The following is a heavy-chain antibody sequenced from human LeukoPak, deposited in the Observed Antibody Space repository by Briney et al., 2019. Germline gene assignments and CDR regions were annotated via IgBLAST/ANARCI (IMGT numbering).Heavy chain of an antibody. CDR3: AKDFYGDYEGY. J-gene: IGHJ4*02. D-gene: IGHD4-17*01. V-gene: IGHV3-30*18. Sequence: GGSLRLSCAASGFTFSSYGVHWVRQAPGKGLEWVAVISYDGSNKYYADSVKGRFTISRDNSKNTLYLQMNSLRAEDTAVYYCAKDFYGDYEGYWGQGTLVTVSS. CDR1: GFTFSSYG. CDR2: ISYDGSNK.